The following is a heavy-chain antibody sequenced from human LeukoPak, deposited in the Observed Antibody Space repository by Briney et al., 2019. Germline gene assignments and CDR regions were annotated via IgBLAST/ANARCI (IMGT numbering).Heavy chain of an antibody. Sequence: RESGPALLKPTQTLTLTCTFSGFSLSTSGMCVSWIRQPPGKALEWLARIDWDDDKYYSTSLKTRLTISKDTSKNQVVLTMTNMDPVDTATYYCARSVGYDSGSYYAFAIWGQGTMVTVSS. CDR3: ARSVGYDSGSYYAFAI. J-gene: IGHJ3*02. V-gene: IGHV2-70*11. D-gene: IGHD3-10*01. CDR1: GFSLSTSGMC. CDR2: IDWDDDK.